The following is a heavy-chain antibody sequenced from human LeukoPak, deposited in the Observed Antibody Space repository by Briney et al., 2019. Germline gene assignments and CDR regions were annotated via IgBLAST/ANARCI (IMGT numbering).Heavy chain of an antibody. CDR1: GGSISSSNW. CDR3: ARAYGPNSPLY. J-gene: IGHJ4*02. CDR2: IYHSGST. V-gene: IGHV4-4*02. D-gene: IGHD4-23*01. Sequence: PSETLSLTCAVSGGSISSSNWWSWVRQPPGKGLEWIGEIYHSGSTNYNPSLKSRVTLSVDTSKNQFSLRLRSVTAADTAVYYCARAYGPNSPLYWGQGTLVTVSS.